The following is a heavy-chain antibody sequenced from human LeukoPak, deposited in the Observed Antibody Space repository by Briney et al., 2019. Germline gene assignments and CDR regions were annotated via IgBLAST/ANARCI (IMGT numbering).Heavy chain of an antibody. CDR2: INWNGGSN. CDR3: ARDVVSSSSPAFDI. J-gene: IGHJ3*02. D-gene: IGHD6-6*01. V-gene: IGHV3-20*04. CDR1: GFTFDDYG. Sequence: GGTLRLSCAASGFTFDDYGMSWVRQAPGKGLEWVSGINWNGGSNVYAASVKGRFTISRDNAKISLYLQMNSLRAEDTALYYCARDVVSSSSPAFDIWGQGTMVTVSS.